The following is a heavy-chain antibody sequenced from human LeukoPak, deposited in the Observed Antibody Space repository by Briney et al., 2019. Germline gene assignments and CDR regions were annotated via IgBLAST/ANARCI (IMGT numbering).Heavy chain of an antibody. CDR3: ARARGYSYGYRSDYFDY. V-gene: IGHV1-8*01. J-gene: IGHJ4*02. CDR1: GYTFTSYD. CDR2: MNPNSGNT. D-gene: IGHD5-18*01. Sequence: ASVKVSCKASGYTFTSYDINWVRQATGQGLEWMGWMNPNSGNTGYAQKFQGRVTITRNTSISTAYMELSSLRSEDAAVYYCARARGYSYGYRSDYFDYWGQGTLVTVSS.